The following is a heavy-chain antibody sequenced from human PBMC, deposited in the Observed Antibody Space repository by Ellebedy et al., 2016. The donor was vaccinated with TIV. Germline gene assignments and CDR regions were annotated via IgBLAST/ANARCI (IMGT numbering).Heavy chain of an antibody. CDR3: ASPPGVVAL. CDR1: GFTLRFYW. J-gene: IGHJ4*02. V-gene: IGHV3-7*03. CDR2: INKDGSEK. D-gene: IGHD3-10*01. Sequence: GESLKISCAASGFTLRFYWMSWVRPSQGKGLEWVANINKDGSEKFYVDSVKGRFPISRENAKNSLYLQMNSLRAEDTAVYYCASPPGVVALWGQGTLVTVSS.